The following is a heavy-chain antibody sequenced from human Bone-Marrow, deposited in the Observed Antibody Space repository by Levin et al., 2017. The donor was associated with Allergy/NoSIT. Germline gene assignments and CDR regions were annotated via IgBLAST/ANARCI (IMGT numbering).Heavy chain of an antibody. CDR2: IYTTGST. CDR1: GGSISSGRYY. J-gene: IGHJ6*04. V-gene: IGHV4-61*02. Sequence: SETLSLTCSVSGGSISSGRYYFTWVRQSAGTGLEWIGRIYTTGSTNYNPSLESRVTISRDTFKKEVYLTLSSVTAADTAVYYCARDRLASLYYYAMDVWGRGTTVIVSS. CDR3: ARDRLASLYYYAMDV.